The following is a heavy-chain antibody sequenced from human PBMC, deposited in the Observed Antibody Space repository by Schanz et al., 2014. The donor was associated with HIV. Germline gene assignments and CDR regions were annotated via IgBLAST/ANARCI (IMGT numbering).Heavy chain of an antibody. Sequence: VQLVESGGDWVQPGGSLRLSCAASGFTFNSYAMNWVRQVPGKGLEWVAIIWYDGSKKYYADSVKGRFTISRDNSENTLYLQMNSLRVEDTAVYYCARDMCTAGSCYYFDHWGQRTLVTVSS. V-gene: IGHV3-33*08. J-gene: IGHJ4*02. CDR1: GFTFNSYA. D-gene: IGHD2-15*01. CDR2: IWYDGSKK. CDR3: ARDMCTAGSCYYFDH.